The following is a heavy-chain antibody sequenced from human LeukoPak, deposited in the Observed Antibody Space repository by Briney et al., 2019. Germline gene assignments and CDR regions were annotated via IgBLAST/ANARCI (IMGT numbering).Heavy chain of an antibody. V-gene: IGHV4-59*12. J-gene: IGHJ3*02. CDR1: GGSISSYY. D-gene: IGHD3-10*01. CDR3: AKSNGYGLVDI. CDR2: IFYSGST. Sequence: PSETLSLICTVSGGSISSYYWSWIRQPPGKGLEWIGTIFYSGSTYYSPSVKSRVTISLDTSRNQFSLKLNFVTAADTAVYYCAKSNGYGLVDIWGQGTMVTVSS.